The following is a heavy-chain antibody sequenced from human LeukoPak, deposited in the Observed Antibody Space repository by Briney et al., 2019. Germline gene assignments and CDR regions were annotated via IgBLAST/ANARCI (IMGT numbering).Heavy chain of an antibody. J-gene: IGHJ4*02. D-gene: IGHD6-13*01. V-gene: IGHV4-59*01. CDR1: GGSINSYY. CDR3: VRSLAAAGTHFDY. CDR2: IYYSGST. Sequence: SETLSLTCTVSGGSINSYYWSWIRQPPGKGLEWIGYIYYSGSTNYNPSLKSRVTISLDTSKNQFSLNLSSVTAADTAVYYCVRSLAAAGTHFDYWGQGTLVTVSS.